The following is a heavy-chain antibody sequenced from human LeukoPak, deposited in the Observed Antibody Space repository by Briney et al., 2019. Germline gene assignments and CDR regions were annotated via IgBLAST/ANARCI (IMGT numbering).Heavy chain of an antibody. D-gene: IGHD3-10*01. CDR2: INSDGSST. J-gene: IGHJ3*02. CDR3: ARGSHNDAWFSVPFDI. CDR1: GFTFSSYW. V-gene: IGHV3-74*01. Sequence: GGSLRLSCAASGFTFSSYWMHWVRQAPGKGLVWVSRINSDGSSTSYADSVKGRSTISRDNAKNTLYLQMNSLRAEDTAVYYCARGSHNDAWFSVPFDIWCQGTMVTVSS.